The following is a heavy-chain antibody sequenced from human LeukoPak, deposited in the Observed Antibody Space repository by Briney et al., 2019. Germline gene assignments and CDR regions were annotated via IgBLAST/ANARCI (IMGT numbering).Heavy chain of an antibody. CDR1: GGSFSGYY. D-gene: IGHD6-6*01. J-gene: IGHJ4*02. CDR3: ARAEMGIAARPFDY. Sequence: PSETLSLTCAVYGGSFSGYYWSWIRQPPGKGLEWIGEINHSGSTNYNPSLKSRVTISVDTSKNQFSLKLSSVTAADTAVYYRARAEMGIAARPFDYWGQGTLVTVSS. V-gene: IGHV4-34*01. CDR2: INHSGST.